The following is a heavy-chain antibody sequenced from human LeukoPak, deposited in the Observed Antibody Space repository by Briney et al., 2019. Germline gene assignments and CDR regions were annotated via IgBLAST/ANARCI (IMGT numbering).Heavy chain of an antibody. CDR2: IYPIGST. Sequence: TLSLTCTVSGGSISSGSYYGSWIRQPAGKGLEWFRRIYPIGSTNYNPSLKSRVTISVDTSKNQFSLKLSSVTAADTAVYYCARESVYDYADDYWGQGTLVTVSS. CDR3: ARESVYDYADDY. J-gene: IGHJ4*02. V-gene: IGHV4-61*02. D-gene: IGHD3-16*01. CDR1: GGSISSGSYY.